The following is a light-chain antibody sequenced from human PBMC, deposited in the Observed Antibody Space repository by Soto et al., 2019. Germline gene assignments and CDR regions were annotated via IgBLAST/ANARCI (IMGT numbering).Light chain of an antibody. CDR1: SSNIGAGYD. CDR3: QSYENSLSGYV. V-gene: IGLV1-40*01. CDR2: GNN. Sequence: QSVLTQPPSVSGAPGQRVTISCTGSSSNIGAGYDVHWYQQLPGTAPKLLIYGNNNRPSGVPDRFSGSKSGASPSLAITGLQAEDEADYYCQSYENSLSGYVFGTGTKLTVL. J-gene: IGLJ1*01.